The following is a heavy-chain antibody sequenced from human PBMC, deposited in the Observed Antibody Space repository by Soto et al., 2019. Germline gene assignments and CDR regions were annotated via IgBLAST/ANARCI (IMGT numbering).Heavy chain of an antibody. CDR3: ARASTVTTGAKFDS. CDR1: GASINSDDYY. Sequence: SETLSLTCTVSGASINSDDYYWSWIRQPPGKGLEWIGYTSHSGNTYYSPSLQSRVAISVDTSRNQFSLRLNSVTAADTAVYYCARASTVTTGAKFDSWGQGALVTVSS. J-gene: IGHJ4*02. CDR2: TSHSGNT. D-gene: IGHD4-17*01. V-gene: IGHV4-30-4*01.